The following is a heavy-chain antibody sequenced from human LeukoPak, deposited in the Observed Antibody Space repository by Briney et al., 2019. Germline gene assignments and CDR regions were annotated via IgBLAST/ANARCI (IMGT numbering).Heavy chain of an antibody. J-gene: IGHJ3*02. D-gene: IGHD6-6*01. CDR1: GGSFSDYF. CDR2: IYYSGST. CDR3: ASFIEYTSSDAFDI. Sequence: SETLSLTCAVYGGSFSDYFWSWIRQPPGKGLEWIGSIYYSGSTYYNPSLKSRVTISLDTSKNQFSLKLSSMSAADTAVYYCASFIEYTSSDAFDIWGQGTMVTVSS. V-gene: IGHV4-34*01.